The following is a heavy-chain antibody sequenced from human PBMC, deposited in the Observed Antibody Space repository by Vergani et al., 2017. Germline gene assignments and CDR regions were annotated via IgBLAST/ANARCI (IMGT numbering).Heavy chain of an antibody. J-gene: IGHJ6*02. CDR1: GYTFTGYY. CDR2: NNPNSGGT. Sequence: QVQLVQSGAEVKKPGASVKVSCKASGYTFTGYYMHWVRQAPGQGLEWMGWNNPNSGGTNYAQKFQGWVTMTRDTSISTAYMELSRLRSDDTAVYYCATTTIFGVDYYYYGMDVWGQGTTVTVSS. V-gene: IGHV1-2*04. D-gene: IGHD3-3*01. CDR3: ATTTIFGVDYYYYGMDV.